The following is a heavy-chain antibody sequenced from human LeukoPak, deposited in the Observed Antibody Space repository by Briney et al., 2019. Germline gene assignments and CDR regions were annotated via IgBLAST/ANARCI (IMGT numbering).Heavy chain of an antibody. J-gene: IGHJ4*02. Sequence: ASVKVSCKASGYTFTSYGISWVRQAPGQGLEWMGWISAYNGNTNYAQKLQGRFTMTTDTSTSTTYMELRSLRSEDTAVYYCARDDRTGDFGYWGQGALVTVSS. CDR2: ISAYNGNT. CDR3: ARDDRTGDFGY. CDR1: GYTFTSYG. D-gene: IGHD1-1*01. V-gene: IGHV1-18*01.